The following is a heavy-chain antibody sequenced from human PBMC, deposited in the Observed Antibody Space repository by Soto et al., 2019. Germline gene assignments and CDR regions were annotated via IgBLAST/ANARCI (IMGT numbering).Heavy chain of an antibody. CDR1: GGIFSTYA. V-gene: IGHV1-69*01. Sequence: QVPLVQSGAEVKKPGSSVKVSCKASGGIFSTYAISWLRQAPGHGLEWMGGIIPIFGTPNYAQRFQGRVTITADESTSTAYMVLSRLRSEDTAVYYCARDRDDYGSGNYYNRIDFWGQGTLVTVSS. J-gene: IGHJ4*02. CDR2: IIPIFGTP. D-gene: IGHD3-10*01. CDR3: ARDRDDYGSGNYYNRIDF.